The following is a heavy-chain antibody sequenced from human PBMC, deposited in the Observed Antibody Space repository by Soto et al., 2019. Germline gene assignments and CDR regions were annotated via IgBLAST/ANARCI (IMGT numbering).Heavy chain of an antibody. D-gene: IGHD6-13*01. J-gene: IGHJ3*02. CDR1: GGSISSGDYY. CDR2: IYYSGST. CDR3: AGRAAAGTSGAFDI. Sequence: PSETLSLTCTVSGGSISSGDYYWSWIRQPPGKGLEWIGYIYYSGSTYYNPSLKSRVTISVDTSKNQFSLELSSVTAADTAVYYCAGRAAAGTSGAFDIWGQGTMVTVSS. V-gene: IGHV4-30-4*01.